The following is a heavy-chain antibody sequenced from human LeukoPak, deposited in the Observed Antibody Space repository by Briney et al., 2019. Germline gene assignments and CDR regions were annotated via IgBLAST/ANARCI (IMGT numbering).Heavy chain of an antibody. CDR3: ARHRGQWELLDY. J-gene: IGHJ4*02. V-gene: IGHV4-39*01. D-gene: IGHD1-26*01. CDR2: FYKSGST. Sequence: PSGTLSLTCTVSGDSISSSTYYWAWIRQPPGKGLEWIGSFYKSGSTYYNPSLKSRVTISVDTSKNQFSLKLTSVTAADTAVYYCARHRGQWELLDYWGQGTLVTVSA. CDR1: GDSISSSTYY.